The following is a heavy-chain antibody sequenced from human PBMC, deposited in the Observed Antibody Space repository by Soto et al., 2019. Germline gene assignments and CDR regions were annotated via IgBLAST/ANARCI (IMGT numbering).Heavy chain of an antibody. J-gene: IGHJ4*02. V-gene: IGHV1-18*01. CDR3: ARGPLLRYFDWSFY. CDR2: ISAYNGNT. D-gene: IGHD3-9*01. CDR1: GYTFTSYG. Sequence: GASVKVSCKASGYTFTSYGISWVRQAPGQGLEWMGWISAYNGNTNYAQKLQGRVTMTTDTSTSTAYMELRSLRSDDTAVYYRARGPLLRYFDWSFYWGQGTLVTVSS.